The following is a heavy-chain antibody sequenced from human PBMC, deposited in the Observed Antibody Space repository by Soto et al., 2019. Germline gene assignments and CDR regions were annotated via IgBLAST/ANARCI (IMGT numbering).Heavy chain of an antibody. CDR3: AKEPPLQRRYYDGSGYYYFDY. CDR2: ISYDGSAK. V-gene: IGHV3-30*18. CDR1: GFTFSNYG. Sequence: QVQLVDSGGGVVQPGRSLRLSCAASGFTFSNYGMHWVRQAPGKGLEWVALISYDGSAKYYVDSVKGRFTISRDNSKNTMYLQMNSLRAEDTAVYYCAKEPPLQRRYYDGSGYYYFDYWGQGTLVTVSS. D-gene: IGHD3-22*01. J-gene: IGHJ4*02.